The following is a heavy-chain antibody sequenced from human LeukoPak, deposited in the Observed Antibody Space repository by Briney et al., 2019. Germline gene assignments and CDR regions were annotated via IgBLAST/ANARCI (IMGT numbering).Heavy chain of an antibody. J-gene: IGHJ6*02. V-gene: IGHV1-69*04. D-gene: IGHD6-13*01. CDR2: IIPILGIA. Sequence: SRQFSCSASAATRSSDDIRWVPQASEQRLEWMGRIIPILGIANYAQKFQGRVTITADKSTSTAYMELSSLRSEDTAVYYCASGDIAAANYYYYGMDVWGQGTTVTVSS. CDR3: ASGDIAAANYYYYGMDV. CDR1: AATRSSDD.